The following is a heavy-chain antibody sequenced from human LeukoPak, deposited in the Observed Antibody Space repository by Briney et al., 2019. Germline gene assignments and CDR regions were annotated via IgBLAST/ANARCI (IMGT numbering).Heavy chain of an antibody. D-gene: IGHD5-24*01. J-gene: IGHJ4*02. CDR1: GYTFTNYY. CDR2: ISPSGGST. V-gene: IGHV1-46*01. CDR3: ARDSGIDRDGYNFDY. Sequence: PRASVKVSCKASGYTFTNYYMHWVRQAPGQGLEWMGIISPSGGSTTYAQKFQGRVTMTRDTSTSTVYMELSSLRSEDTAVYYCARDSGIDRDGYNFDYWGQGTLVTVSS.